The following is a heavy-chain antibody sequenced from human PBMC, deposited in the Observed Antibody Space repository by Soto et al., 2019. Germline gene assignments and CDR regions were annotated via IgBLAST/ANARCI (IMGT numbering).Heavy chain of an antibody. Sequence: WGSLRLSCAASGFTFSDYYMSWIRQAPGKGLEWVSYISSSGSTIYHADSVKGRFTISRDNAKNSLYLQMNSLRAEDTAVYYGAREKVRYALDYWGQGTLVTVSS. J-gene: IGHJ4*02. D-gene: IGHD5-12*01. CDR3: AREKVRYALDY. V-gene: IGHV3-11*01. CDR2: ISSSGSTI. CDR1: GFTFSDYY.